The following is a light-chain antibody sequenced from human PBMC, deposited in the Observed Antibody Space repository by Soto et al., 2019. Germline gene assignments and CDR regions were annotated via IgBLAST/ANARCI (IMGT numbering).Light chain of an antibody. V-gene: IGLV3-21*04. J-gene: IGLJ2*01. Sequence: SYELTQPPSVSVAPGKTASISCGGNNIGSKGVHWYQQKPGQAPVLVIYSDTDLPPVIPARFSGSNSANLATLTISRVEAGDEADYYCQVWVSGSAHVVFGGGTKLTVL. CDR3: QVWVSGSAHVV. CDR2: SDT. CDR1: NIGSKG.